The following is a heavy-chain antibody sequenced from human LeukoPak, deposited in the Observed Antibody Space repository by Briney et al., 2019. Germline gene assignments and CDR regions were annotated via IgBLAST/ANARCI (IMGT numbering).Heavy chain of an antibody. Sequence: SVKVSCKASGGTFSSYAISWVRQAPGQGLEWMGRIIPIFGTANYAQKFQGRVTITTDESASTAYMELSSLRSEDTAVYYCARDRSRGYSYGYCFDYWGQGTLVTVSS. V-gene: IGHV1-69*05. CDR3: ARDRSRGYSYGYCFDY. J-gene: IGHJ4*02. D-gene: IGHD5-18*01. CDR2: IIPIFGTA. CDR1: GGTFSSYA.